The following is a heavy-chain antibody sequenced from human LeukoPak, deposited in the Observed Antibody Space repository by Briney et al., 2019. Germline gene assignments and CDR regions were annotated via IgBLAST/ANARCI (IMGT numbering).Heavy chain of an antibody. Sequence: PGGSLRLSCAASGFTFSSYSMNWVRQAPGKGLEWVSSISSSSSYIYYADSVKGRFTISRDNAKNSLYLQMNSLRAEDTAVYYCARAAPPDYYDSSGYYDGVDYWGQGALVTVSS. CDR2: ISSSSSYI. CDR3: ARAAPPDYYDSSGYYDGVDY. J-gene: IGHJ4*02. CDR1: GFTFSSYS. V-gene: IGHV3-21*01. D-gene: IGHD3-22*01.